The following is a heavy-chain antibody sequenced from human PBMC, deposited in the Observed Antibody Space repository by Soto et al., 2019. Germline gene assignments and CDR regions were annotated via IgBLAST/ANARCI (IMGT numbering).Heavy chain of an antibody. V-gene: IGHV3-21*01. J-gene: IGHJ4*02. Sequence: PGGSLRLSCAASGFTFSSYSMNWVRQAPGKGLEWVSSISSSSSYIYYADSVKGRFTISRDNAKNSLYLQMNSLRAEDTAVYYCAREVRGKKLYGPFDYWGQGTLVTVSS. CDR3: AREVRGKKLYGPFDY. CDR2: ISSSSSYI. CDR1: GFTFSSYS. D-gene: IGHD3-10*01.